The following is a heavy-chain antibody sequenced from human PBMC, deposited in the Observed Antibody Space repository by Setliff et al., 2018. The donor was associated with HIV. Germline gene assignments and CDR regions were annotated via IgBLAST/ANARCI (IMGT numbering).Heavy chain of an antibody. D-gene: IGHD3-10*01. Sequence: PGGSLRLSCAASGFNFGIYWMSWVRQAPGKGLEWVANMDKYGSEIYYVDSVKGRFIISRDNAKNSLYLQMNSLRGEDTAIYYCARDRGSAGFDYWGLGTQVTVSS. CDR1: GFNFGIYW. J-gene: IGHJ4*02. V-gene: IGHV3-7*01. CDR2: MDKYGSEI. CDR3: ARDRGSAGFDY.